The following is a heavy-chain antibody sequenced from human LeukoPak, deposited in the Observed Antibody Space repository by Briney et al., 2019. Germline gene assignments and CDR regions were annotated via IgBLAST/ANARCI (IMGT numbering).Heavy chain of an antibody. D-gene: IGHD3-10*02. J-gene: IGHJ4*02. Sequence: SETLSLTCTVSGGSISSYYWSWIRQPPGKGLEWIGYIYYSGNTNYNPSLKSRVTISVDTSKNQFSLKLSSVTAADTAVYYCARSPRFGELTYFDYWGQGTLVTVSS. CDR3: ARSPRFGELTYFDY. CDR2: IYYSGNT. V-gene: IGHV4-59*01. CDR1: GGSISSYY.